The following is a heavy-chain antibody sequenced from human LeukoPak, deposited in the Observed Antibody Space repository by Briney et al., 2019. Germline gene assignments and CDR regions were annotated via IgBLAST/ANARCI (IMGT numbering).Heavy chain of an antibody. Sequence: ASVKVSCKGSGYTFSSYGITWVRQAPGQGLEWMGWISGYNGNTNYAQKLQGRVTMTTDTPTSTAYMQLRSLRSDDTAVYYCARVSSRGSGSYAYWGQGTLVTVSS. CDR3: ARVSSRGSGSYAY. CDR1: GYTFSSYG. V-gene: IGHV1-18*01. CDR2: ISGYNGNT. J-gene: IGHJ4*02. D-gene: IGHD3-10*01.